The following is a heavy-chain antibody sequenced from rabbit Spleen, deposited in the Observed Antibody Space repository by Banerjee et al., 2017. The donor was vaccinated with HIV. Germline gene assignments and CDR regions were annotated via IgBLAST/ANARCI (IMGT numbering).Heavy chain of an antibody. CDR2: IDPIFRRT. Sequence: QEQLVESGGGLVQPGGSLKLSCKASGFDFSNYGVSWVRQAPGKGLEWIGYIDPIFRRTYYASWAKGRFTLSKTSSTTVTLQMTTLTAADTATYFCARDLTDVIGWNFGWWGPGTLVTVS. J-gene: IGHJ4*01. CDR3: ARDLTDVIGWNFGW. CDR1: GFDFSNYG. D-gene: IGHD1-1*01. V-gene: IGHV1S45*01.